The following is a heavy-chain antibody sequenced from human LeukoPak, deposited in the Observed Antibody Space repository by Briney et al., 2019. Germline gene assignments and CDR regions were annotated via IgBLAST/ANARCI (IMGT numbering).Heavy chain of an antibody. V-gene: IGHV4-30-4*01. CDR2: IYYSGST. J-gene: IGHJ6*03. CDR1: GGSISSGDYY. CDR3: ARDLPPHYYMDV. Sequence: SQTLSLTCTVSGGSISSGDYYWSWIRQPPGTGLEWIGYIYYSGSTYYNPSLKSRVTISVDTSKNQFSLKLSSVTAADTAVYYCARDLPPHYYMDVWGKGTTVTVSS.